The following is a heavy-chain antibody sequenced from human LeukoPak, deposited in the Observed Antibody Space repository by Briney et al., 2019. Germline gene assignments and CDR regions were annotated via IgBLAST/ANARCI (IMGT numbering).Heavy chain of an antibody. J-gene: IGHJ5*02. D-gene: IGHD6-13*01. V-gene: IGHV1-18*01. Sequence: ASVKVSCKASGYTFTSYGISWVRQAPGQGLEWMGWISAYNGNTNYAQKLQGRVTMTTDTSTSTAYMELRGLRSDDTAVYYCARGIIAAAGTGGWFDPWGQGTLVTVSS. CDR2: ISAYNGNT. CDR3: ARGIIAAAGTGGWFDP. CDR1: GYTFTSYG.